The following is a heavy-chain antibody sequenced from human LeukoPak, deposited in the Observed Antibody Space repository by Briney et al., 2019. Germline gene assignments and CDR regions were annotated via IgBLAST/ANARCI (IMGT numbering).Heavy chain of an antibody. Sequence: GGSLRLSCAASGFTFSSYDMHWVRQATGKGLEWVSAIGTAGDTYYPGSVKGRFTISRENAKNSLYLQMNSLRAEDTAVYYCAKDLGYSSSFDYWGQGTLVTVSS. CDR2: IGTAGDT. V-gene: IGHV3-13*01. CDR3: AKDLGYSSSFDY. CDR1: GFTFSSYD. J-gene: IGHJ4*02. D-gene: IGHD6-19*01.